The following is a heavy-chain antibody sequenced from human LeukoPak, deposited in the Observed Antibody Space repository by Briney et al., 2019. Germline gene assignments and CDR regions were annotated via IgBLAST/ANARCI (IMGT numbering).Heavy chain of an antibody. Sequence: GGSLTLSCAASGFTFSSYAMNWVRQAPGKGLEWVSYISSSGSNIYYADSVKGRFTISRDNAKNSLYLQMNSLRAEDTAVYYCARDAFDSSGYSPGVWGQGTLVTVSS. CDR2: ISSSGSNI. J-gene: IGHJ4*02. V-gene: IGHV3-48*03. CDR1: GFTFSSYA. CDR3: ARDAFDSSGYSPGV. D-gene: IGHD3-22*01.